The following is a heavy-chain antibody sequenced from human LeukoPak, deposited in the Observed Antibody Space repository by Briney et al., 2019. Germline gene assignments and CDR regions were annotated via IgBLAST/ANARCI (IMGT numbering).Heavy chain of an antibody. D-gene: IGHD2-15*01. CDR2: IYYSGST. Sequence: RASETLSLTCTVSGGSISSGGYYWSWLRQHPGKGLEWIGYIYYSGSTFYNPSLKSRVTISVDTSKNQFSLKLSSVTAADTAVYYCARVAGYCSGGSCGDYWGQGTLVIVSS. J-gene: IGHJ4*02. CDR1: GGSISSGGYY. V-gene: IGHV4-31*03. CDR3: ARVAGYCSGGSCGDY.